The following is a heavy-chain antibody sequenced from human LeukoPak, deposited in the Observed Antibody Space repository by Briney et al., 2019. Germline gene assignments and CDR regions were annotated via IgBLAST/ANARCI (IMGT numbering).Heavy chain of an antibody. D-gene: IGHD3-10*01. CDR1: GFTFSSYA. CDR3: ARDPSMVRGPVAFDI. CDR2: ISYDGSNK. J-gene: IGHJ3*02. V-gene: IGHV3-30*04. Sequence: GGSLRLSCAASGFTFSSYAMHWVRQAPGKGLEWVAVISYDGSNKYYADSVKGRFTISRDNSKNTLYLQMNSLRAEDTAVYYCARDPSMVRGPVAFDIWGQGTMVTVSS.